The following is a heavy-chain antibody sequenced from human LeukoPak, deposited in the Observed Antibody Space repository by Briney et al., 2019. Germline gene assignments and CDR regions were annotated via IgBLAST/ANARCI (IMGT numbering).Heavy chain of an antibody. J-gene: IGHJ4*02. CDR3: ARGATYYDYVWGSYRFDY. Sequence: ASVTVSRTASGYTFTSYDINWVRQATGQGLEWMGWMNPNSGNTGYAQKFQGRVTMTRNTSISTAYMELSSLRSEDTAVYYCARGATYYDYVWGSYRFDYWGQGTLVTVSS. CDR2: MNPNSGNT. D-gene: IGHD3-16*02. V-gene: IGHV1-8*01. CDR1: GYTFTSYD.